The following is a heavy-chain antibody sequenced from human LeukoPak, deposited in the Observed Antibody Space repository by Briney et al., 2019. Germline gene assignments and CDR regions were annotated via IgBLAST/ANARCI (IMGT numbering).Heavy chain of an antibody. V-gene: IGHV3-7*01. CDR2: IRQDGLEK. CDR3: AKEPNYQPRHNWFDP. D-gene: IGHD2-2*01. Sequence: GGSLRLSCAASGFTFSRHWMSWVRQAPGKGLEWVANIRQDGLEKYYVASVQGRFTISRDNAKNSLYLQMNSLKADDTAVYYCAKEPNYQPRHNWFDPWGQGTLVTVSS. J-gene: IGHJ5*02. CDR1: GFTFSRHW.